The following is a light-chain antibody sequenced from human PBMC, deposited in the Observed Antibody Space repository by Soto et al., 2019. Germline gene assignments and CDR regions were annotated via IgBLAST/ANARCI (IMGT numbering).Light chain of an antibody. CDR1: SSNIGAGYD. Sequence: QSVLTQPPSVSGAPGQRVTISCTGSSSNIGAGYDVHWYQQLPGTAPKLLIYGNSNRPSGVPDRFTGSKSGTSASLAITGLQADEESHYYGQYYHSSRSAFYVFGTGTKLTVL. CDR2: GNS. V-gene: IGLV1-40*01. CDR3: QYYHSSRSAFYV. J-gene: IGLJ1*01.